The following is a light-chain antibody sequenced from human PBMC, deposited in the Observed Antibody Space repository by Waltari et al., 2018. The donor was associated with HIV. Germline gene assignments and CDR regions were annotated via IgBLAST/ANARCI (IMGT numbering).Light chain of an antibody. CDR3: QSYDSSVSGYV. Sequence: QSVLTQPPSVSGAPGQGITISCTGSSSNLGSGYGVYWYQQFPGKAPKLLIYGNNNRPSGVPDRFSGSKSATSASLAITGLQAEDEADYYCQSYDSSVSGYVFGSGTKVTVL. CDR2: GNN. J-gene: IGLJ1*01. CDR1: SSNLGSGYG. V-gene: IGLV1-40*01.